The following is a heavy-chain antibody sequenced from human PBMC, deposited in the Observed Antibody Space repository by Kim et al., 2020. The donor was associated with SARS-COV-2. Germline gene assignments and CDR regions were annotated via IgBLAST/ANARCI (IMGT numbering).Heavy chain of an antibody. J-gene: IGHJ6*02. V-gene: IGHV3-33*05. Sequence: GGSLRLSCAASGFTFSSYGLHWVRQAPGKGLEWVAVISCDGSNKYYADSVKGRFTISRDNSKNTLYLQMNSLRAEDTAVYYCARVLGAAAGTYYYYVMDVWGQGTTVTVSS. CDR3: ARVLGAAAGTYYYYVMDV. D-gene: IGHD6-13*01. CDR2: ISCDGSNK. CDR1: GFTFSSYG.